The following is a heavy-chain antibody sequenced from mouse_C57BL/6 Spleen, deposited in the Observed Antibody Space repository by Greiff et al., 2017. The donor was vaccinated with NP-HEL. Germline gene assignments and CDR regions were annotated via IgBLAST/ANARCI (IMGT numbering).Heavy chain of an antibody. CDR3: ARYDGSSYGGAMDY. CDR1: GYSFTDYN. CDR2: INPNYGTT. D-gene: IGHD1-1*01. Sequence: VQLKQSGPELVKPGASVKISCKASGYSFTDYNMNWVKQSNGKSLEWIGVINPNYGTTSYNQKFKGKATLTVDQSSSTAYLQLNSLTSEDSAVYYCARYDGSSYGGAMDYWGQGTSVTVSS. J-gene: IGHJ4*01. V-gene: IGHV1-39*01.